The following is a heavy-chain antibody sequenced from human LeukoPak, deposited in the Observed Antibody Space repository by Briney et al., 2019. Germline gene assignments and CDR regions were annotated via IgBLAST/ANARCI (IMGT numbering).Heavy chain of an antibody. CDR1: GFTVSSNY. Sequence: GGSLRLSCAVSGFTVSSNYMSWVRQAPGKGLEWVSVIYSGGYTNYADSVKGRFTISRDSSKNTLFLQMNSLRVEDTAVYYYARDRLGYSGSYWVDYWGQGTLVTVSS. CDR2: IYSGGYT. CDR3: ARDRLGYSGSYWVDY. V-gene: IGHV3-66*01. J-gene: IGHJ4*02. D-gene: IGHD1-26*01.